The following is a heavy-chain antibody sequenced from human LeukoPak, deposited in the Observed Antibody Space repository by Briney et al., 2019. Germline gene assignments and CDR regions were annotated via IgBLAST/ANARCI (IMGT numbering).Heavy chain of an antibody. CDR2: INHSGST. D-gene: IGHD6-13*01. V-gene: IGHV4-34*01. CDR1: GGSFSGYY. CDR3: ARVVSSWYGLRFYYYYMDV. Sequence: PSGTLSLTCAVYGGSFSGYYWSWIRQPPGKGLEWIGEINHSGSTNYNPSLKSRVTISVDTSKNQFSLKLSSVTAADTAVYYCARVVSSWYGLRFYYYYMDVWGKGTTVTISS. J-gene: IGHJ6*03.